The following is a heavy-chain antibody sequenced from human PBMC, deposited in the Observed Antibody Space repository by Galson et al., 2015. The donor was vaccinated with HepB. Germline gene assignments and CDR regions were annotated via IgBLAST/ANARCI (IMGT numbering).Heavy chain of an antibody. CDR3: ATSSYSSGWGRFDY. D-gene: IGHD6-19*01. CDR2: ISYDGSNK. Sequence: SLRLSCAASGFTFSSYAMHWVRQAPGKGLEWVAVISYDGSNKYYADSVKGRFTISRDNSKNTLYLQMNSLRAEDTAVYYCATSSYSSGWGRFDYWGQGTLVTVSS. V-gene: IGHV3-30-3*01. CDR1: GFTFSSYA. J-gene: IGHJ4*02.